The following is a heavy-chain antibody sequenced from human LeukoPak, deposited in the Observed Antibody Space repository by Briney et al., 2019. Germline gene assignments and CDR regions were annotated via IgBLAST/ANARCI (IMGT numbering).Heavy chain of an antibody. D-gene: IGHD3-22*01. V-gene: IGHV4-59*06. CDR1: GGSISSYY. J-gene: IGHJ4*02. CDR2: IYYSGST. CDR3: ARDSPYYYDSSGYGL. Sequence: SETLSLTCTVSGGSISSYYWSWIRQHPGKGLEWIGYIYYSGSTYYNPSLKSRVTISVDTSKNQFSLKLSSVTAADTAVYYCARDSPYYYDSSGYGLWGQGTLVTVSS.